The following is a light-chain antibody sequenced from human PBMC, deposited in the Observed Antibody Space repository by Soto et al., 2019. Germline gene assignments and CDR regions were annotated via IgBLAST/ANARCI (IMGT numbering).Light chain of an antibody. CDR1: SSNIGAGYD. V-gene: IGLV1-40*01. J-gene: IGLJ2*01. CDR3: QSYDSSLSVV. CDR2: ANS. Sequence: VLTQPPSVSGAPGQRVTISCTGSSSNIGAGYDVHWYQQLPGTAPKLLIYANSNRPSGVPDRFSGSKSGTSASLAITGLQAEDEADYYCQSYDSSLSVVFGGGTKLTVL.